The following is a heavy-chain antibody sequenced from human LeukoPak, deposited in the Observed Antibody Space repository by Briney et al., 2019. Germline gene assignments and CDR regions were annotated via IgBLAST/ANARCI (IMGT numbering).Heavy chain of an antibody. D-gene: IGHD1-14*01. Sequence: PSETLSLTCTVSGGSISSSSYYWSWIRQHPGKGLEWIGYIYYSGSTYYNPSLKSRVAISVDTSKNQFSLKLSPVTAADTAVYYCARDHRGGYYYYMDVWGKGTTVTVSS. CDR2: IYYSGST. CDR1: GGSISSSSYY. V-gene: IGHV4-31*03. CDR3: ARDHRGGYYYYMDV. J-gene: IGHJ6*03.